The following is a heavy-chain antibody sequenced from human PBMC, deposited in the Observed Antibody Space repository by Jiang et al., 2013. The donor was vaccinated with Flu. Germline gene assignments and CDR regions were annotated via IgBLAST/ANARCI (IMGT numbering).Heavy chain of an antibody. J-gene: IGHJ3*02. CDR1: GYTFTTYG. CDR2: ISAYNGKT. V-gene: IGHV1-18*01. CDR3: ARDRYTGYGDDALDI. Sequence: GAEVKKAWASVKVSCKASGYTFTTYGISWVRQAPGQGLEWMGWISAYNGKTLYAQKFQGGVTLTTDTSASTAYMDLRSLRSDDTAMYYCARDRYTGYGDDALDIWGQGTMVIVSS. D-gene: IGHD4-17*01.